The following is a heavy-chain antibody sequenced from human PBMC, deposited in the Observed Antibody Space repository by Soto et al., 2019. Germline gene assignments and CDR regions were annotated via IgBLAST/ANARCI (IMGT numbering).Heavy chain of an antibody. D-gene: IGHD6-13*01. CDR2: INHSGRT. CDR1: GGSFSGYY. Sequence: QVQLQQWGAGLLKPSETLSLTCAVYGGSFSGYYWSWILQPPGKGLEWIGEINHSGRTRYNPPLESRVTISVDTSKSQFSLILNSVTAADTAVYYCARVSQYSSIVQHWGQGALVTVSS. V-gene: IGHV4-34*01. J-gene: IGHJ1*01. CDR3: ARVSQYSSIVQH.